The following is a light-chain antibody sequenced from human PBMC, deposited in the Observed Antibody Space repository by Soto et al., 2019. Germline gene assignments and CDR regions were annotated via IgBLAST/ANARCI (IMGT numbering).Light chain of an antibody. J-gene: IGLJ2*01. CDR1: SSDVGDHNY. Sequence: QSVLTQPASVSGSPGQSITISCTGSSSDVGDHNYVSWYQQHPGKAPKLMIYDVSTRPSGVSNRFSGSKSGNTASLTISGLQAEDEADYYCSSYTSSSNLGVFGGGTKLTVL. V-gene: IGLV2-14*01. CDR3: SSYTSSSNLGV. CDR2: DVS.